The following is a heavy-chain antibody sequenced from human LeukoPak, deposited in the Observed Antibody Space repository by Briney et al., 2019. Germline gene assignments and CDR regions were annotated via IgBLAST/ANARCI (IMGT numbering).Heavy chain of an antibody. CDR2: IYYTGTT. J-gene: IGHJ4*02. D-gene: IGHD3-16*01. V-gene: IGHV4-59*01. CDR3: ARGHRGLGY. Sequence: SETLSLTCTVSGASTSDYYWSWIRQPPGKGLEWIGYIYYTGTTNYNPSLKSRVTISVDTSKNQFSLKLTSVTAADTAVYYCARGHRGLGYWGQGTLVTVSS. CDR1: GASTSDYY.